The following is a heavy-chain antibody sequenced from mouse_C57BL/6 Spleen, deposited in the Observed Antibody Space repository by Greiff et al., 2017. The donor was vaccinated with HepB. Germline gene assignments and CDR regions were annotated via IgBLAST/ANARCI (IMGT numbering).Heavy chain of an antibody. CDR2: IDPEDGET. Sequence: VQLQQSGAELVKPGASVKLSCTASGFNIKDYYMHWVKQRTEQGLEWIGKIDPEDGETKYATNFNGKSTITADTSSNKAYLQLSSLTSEDSSVYYCARDASRWDFYYWGQGTTLTVSS. J-gene: IGHJ2*01. CDR3: ARDASRWDFYY. CDR1: GFNIKDYY. D-gene: IGHD1-1*01. V-gene: IGHV14-2*01.